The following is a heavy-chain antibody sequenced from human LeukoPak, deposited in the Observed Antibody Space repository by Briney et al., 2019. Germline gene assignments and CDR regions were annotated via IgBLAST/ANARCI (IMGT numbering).Heavy chain of an antibody. J-gene: IGHJ5*01. Sequence: GGSLRLSCAASGFTFNIYAMTWARQAPGKGQEWVSAIRGTGGGGETFYADPVKGRFTISRDDSNNTVYLQMSSLRAEDTAVYYCAKGDWFDSWGPGTLVTVSS. V-gene: IGHV3-23*01. CDR3: AKGDWFDS. CDR1: GFTFNIYA. CDR2: IRGTGGGGET.